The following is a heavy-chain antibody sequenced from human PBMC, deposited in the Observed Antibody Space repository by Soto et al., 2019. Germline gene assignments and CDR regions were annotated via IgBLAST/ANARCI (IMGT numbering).Heavy chain of an antibody. D-gene: IGHD2-2*01. J-gene: IGHJ4*02. Sequence: QVQLVQSGAEVKKPGASVKVSCKASGYTFTSYDINWVRQATGQGLEWMGWMNPNSGNTGYAQKFQGRVTMTRNTSISIAYLFLGSMSCNDTAVYYCARRVPAAIDLYGCWGQGTLVAV. CDR2: MNPNSGNT. V-gene: IGHV1-8*01. CDR3: ARRVPAAIDLYGC. CDR1: GYTFTSYD.